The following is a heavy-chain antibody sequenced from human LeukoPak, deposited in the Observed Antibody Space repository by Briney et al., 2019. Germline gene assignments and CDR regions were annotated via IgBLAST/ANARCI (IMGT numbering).Heavy chain of an antibody. J-gene: IGHJ5*02. D-gene: IGHD5-24*01. CDR3: ARGPTRMAFDP. CDR1: GFTFSSYE. Sequence: KSGGSLRLSCAASGFTFSSYEMNWVRQAPGKGLEWVSSISSSSSYIYYADSVKGRFTISRDNAKSSLYLQMNSLRAEDTAVYYCARGPTRMAFDPWGQGTLVTVSS. CDR2: ISSSSSYI. V-gene: IGHV3-21*01.